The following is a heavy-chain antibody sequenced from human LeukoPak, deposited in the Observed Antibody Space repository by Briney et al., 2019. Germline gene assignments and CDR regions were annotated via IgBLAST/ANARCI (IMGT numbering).Heavy chain of an antibody. CDR1: GGSISSGGYY. CDR3: AAGGGSYHFDY. Sequence: SQTLSLTCTVSGGSISSGGYYWSWIRQHPGKGLEWIGFISYSGSTYYKPSLKSRVAISVDTSKNQFSLRLSSVTAADTAVYYCAAGGGSYHFDYWGQGTLVTVFS. V-gene: IGHV4-31*03. D-gene: IGHD1-26*01. CDR2: ISYSGST. J-gene: IGHJ4*02.